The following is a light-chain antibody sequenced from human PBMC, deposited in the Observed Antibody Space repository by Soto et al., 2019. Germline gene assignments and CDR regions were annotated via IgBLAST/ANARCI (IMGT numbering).Light chain of an antibody. J-gene: IGKJ4*01. CDR3: RQFDDLPLT. CDR1: HDIKKY. V-gene: IGKV1-33*01. Sequence: DIQMTQSPSSLSASVGDRVTITCQASHDIKKYLNWYQQKAHKVPKLLIHDASTLATGVPSRFTGSGSGTDFTLTVNSLQPEDVATYYCRQFDDLPLTFGGGTKVDIK. CDR2: DAS.